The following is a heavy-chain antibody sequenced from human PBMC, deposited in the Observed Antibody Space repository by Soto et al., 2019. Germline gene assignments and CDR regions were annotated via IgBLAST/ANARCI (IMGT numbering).Heavy chain of an antibody. J-gene: IGHJ4*02. CDR3: ARPNLYCSSTSCYDY. D-gene: IGHD2-2*01. Sequence: QPGGSLRLSCAASGFTFSSYAMSWVRQAPGKGLEWVSAISGGGGSTYNADSVKGRFTISRDNSKNTLYLQMNSLRAGDTAVYYCARPNLYCSSTSCYDYWGQGTLVTVSS. CDR2: ISGGGGST. V-gene: IGHV3-23*01. CDR1: GFTFSSYA.